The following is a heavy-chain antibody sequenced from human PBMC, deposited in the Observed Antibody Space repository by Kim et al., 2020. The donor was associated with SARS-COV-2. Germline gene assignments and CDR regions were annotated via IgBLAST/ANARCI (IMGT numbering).Heavy chain of an antibody. V-gene: IGHV3-64*01. D-gene: IGHD3-3*01. J-gene: IGHJ6*02. CDR1: GFTFSSYA. CDR3: ARELGSSGPYGMDV. CDR2: ISSNGGST. Sequence: GGSLRLSCAASGFTFSSYAMHWVRQAPGKGLEYVSAISSNGGSTYYANSVKGRFTISRDNSKNTLYLQMGSLRAEDMAVYYCARELGSSGPYGMDVWGQGTTVTVSS.